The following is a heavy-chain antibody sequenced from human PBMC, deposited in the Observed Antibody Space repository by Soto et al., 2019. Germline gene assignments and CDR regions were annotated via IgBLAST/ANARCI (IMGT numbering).Heavy chain of an antibody. CDR1: GFTLTSFA. Sequence: GGSLRLSCAASGFTLTSFAMHWVRQAPGKGLEWVSAISGSGVNTYYADSVKGRFTISKDNSENTLYLEMSSLRAEDTAVYYCAKGRGVGGISSLDSWGQGTLVTVSS. D-gene: IGHD1-26*01. V-gene: IGHV3-23*01. CDR2: ISGSGVNT. J-gene: IGHJ4*02. CDR3: AKGRGVGGISSLDS.